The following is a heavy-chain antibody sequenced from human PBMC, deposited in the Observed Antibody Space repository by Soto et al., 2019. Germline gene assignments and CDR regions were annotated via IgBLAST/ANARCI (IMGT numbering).Heavy chain of an antibody. J-gene: IGHJ3*02. CDR2: FHYSGST. CDR3: ARRGYYAISAFDI. CDR1: GGSISSGPYS. V-gene: IGHV4-39*01. Sequence: SETLSLTCTVSGGSISSGPYSWGWIRQPPGKGLEWIGTFHYSGSTYYNPSLKSRVTISVDTSKNQFSLKLSSVTAADTAVYYCARRGYYAISAFDIWGQGTMVTVSS. D-gene: IGHD2-8*01.